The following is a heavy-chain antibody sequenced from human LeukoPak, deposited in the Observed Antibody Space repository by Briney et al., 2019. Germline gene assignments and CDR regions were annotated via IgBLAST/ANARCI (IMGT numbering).Heavy chain of an antibody. V-gene: IGHV1-69*13. CDR1: GGTFSSYA. CDR2: IIPIFGTA. J-gene: IGHJ4*02. D-gene: IGHD2-15*01. Sequence: VASVKVSCKASGGTFSSYAISWVRQAPGQGLEWMGGIIPIFGTANYAQKFQGRVTITADESTSTAYMELSSLRSEDTAVYYCAGAGKYCSGGSCYSASLGYWGQGTLVTVSS. CDR3: AGAGKYCSGGSCYSASLGY.